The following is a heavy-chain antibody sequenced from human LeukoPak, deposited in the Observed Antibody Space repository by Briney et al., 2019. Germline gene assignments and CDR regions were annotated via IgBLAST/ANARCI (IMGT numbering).Heavy chain of an antibody. D-gene: IGHD1-26*01. Sequence: ASVKVSCKASGYTFTGYYMHWVRQAPGQGLEWMGGIIPIFGTATYAQKFQGRVTITADESTSTAYMELSSLRSEDTAVYYCATARWELRGNYFDYWGQGTLVTVSS. CDR2: IIPIFGTA. J-gene: IGHJ4*02. CDR1: GYTFTGYY. V-gene: IGHV1-69*13. CDR3: ATARWELRGNYFDY.